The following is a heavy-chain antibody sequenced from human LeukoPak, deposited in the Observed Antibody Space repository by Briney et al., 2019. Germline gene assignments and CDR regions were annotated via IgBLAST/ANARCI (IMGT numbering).Heavy chain of an antibody. Sequence: ASVKVSCKASGYTFTSYYMHWVRQAPGQGLEWMGIINPTSGSTSYAQKFQGRVTMTRDTSTSRVNMELRSLRSEDTAVYYCARDNREKVYYYDSSGYYVDYWGQGTLVTVS. CDR2: INPTSGST. CDR1: GYTFTSYY. D-gene: IGHD3-22*01. V-gene: IGHV1-46*01. J-gene: IGHJ4*02. CDR3: ARDNREKVYYYDSSGYYVDY.